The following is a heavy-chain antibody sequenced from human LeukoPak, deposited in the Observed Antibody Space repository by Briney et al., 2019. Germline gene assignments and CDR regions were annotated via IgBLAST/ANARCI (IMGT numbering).Heavy chain of an antibody. V-gene: IGHV3-48*03. Sequence: GGSLRLSCAASGFTFSSYEMNWVRQAAGKGLEWVSYISSSGSTIYYADSGKGRFTISRDNANTSLYLQMNSLRADTTAYYCCRRDYPQALWCGQGAFDIWGQGTMVTVSS. CDR3: RRDYPQALWCGQGAFDI. CDR1: GFTFSSYE. CDR2: ISSSGSTI. D-gene: IGHD4/OR15-4a*01. J-gene: IGHJ3*02.